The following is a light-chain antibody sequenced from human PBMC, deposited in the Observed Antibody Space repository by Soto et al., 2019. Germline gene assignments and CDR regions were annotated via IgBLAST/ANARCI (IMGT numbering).Light chain of an antibody. CDR2: GAS. J-gene: IGKJ1*01. Sequence: EIVLTQSPGTLSLSPGERATLSCRASQSDSSSYLAWYQQKPSQAPRLLIYGASSRATGIPDRFSGSGSGTDFTLTISRLEPEDFAVYYCQQYGSSPLTFGQGTKVEIK. V-gene: IGKV3-20*01. CDR3: QQYGSSPLT. CDR1: QSDSSSY.